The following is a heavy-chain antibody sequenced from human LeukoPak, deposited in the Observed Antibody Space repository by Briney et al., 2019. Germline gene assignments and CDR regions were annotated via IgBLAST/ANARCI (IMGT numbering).Heavy chain of an antibody. D-gene: IGHD1-7*01. Sequence: ASVKVSCKASGYTFTSYYMHWVRQAPGQGLEGMGIINPSGGSTSYAQKFQGRVTMTRDTSTSTVYMELSSLRSEDTAVYYCARDADRITGTHYYYYYMDVWGKGTTVTVSS. V-gene: IGHV1-46*01. CDR3: ARDADRITGTHYYYYYMDV. J-gene: IGHJ6*03. CDR1: GYTFTSYY. CDR2: INPSGGST.